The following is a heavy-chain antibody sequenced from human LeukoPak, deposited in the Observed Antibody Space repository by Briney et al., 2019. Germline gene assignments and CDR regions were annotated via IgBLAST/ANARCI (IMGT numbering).Heavy chain of an antibody. D-gene: IGHD6-19*01. J-gene: IGHJ4*02. CDR1: GFTFDDYA. CDR2: ISWNSGSI. CDR3: AKETTAGIAVVASLDRYFDY. V-gene: IGHV3-9*03. Sequence: GGSLRLSCAASGFTFDDYAMHWVRQAPGKGLEWVSGISWNSGSIGYADSVKGRFTISRDNAKNSLYLQMNSLRAEDMALYYCAKETTAGIAVVASLDRYFDYWGQGTLVTVSS.